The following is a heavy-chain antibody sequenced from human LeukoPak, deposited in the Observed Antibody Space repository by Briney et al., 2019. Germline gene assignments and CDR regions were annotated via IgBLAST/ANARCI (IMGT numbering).Heavy chain of an antibody. D-gene: IGHD1-26*01. Sequence: ASVKVSCKTSGYTFTFYVISWVRQAPGQGLEWMGWINAYNGNTNDAQKFQSRVTMTTDTSTSTAYKELRSLRSDDTAVYYCARGEKPYDYWGQGTLVSVSS. CDR2: INAYNGNT. CDR3: ARGEKPYDY. J-gene: IGHJ4*02. V-gene: IGHV1-18*01. CDR1: GYTFTFYV.